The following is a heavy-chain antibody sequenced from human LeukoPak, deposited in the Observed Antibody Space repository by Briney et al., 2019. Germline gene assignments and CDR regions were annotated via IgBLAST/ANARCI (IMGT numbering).Heavy chain of an antibody. CDR3: ARQGSNYVYYYYGMDV. CDR1: DGSINSYY. D-gene: IGHD4-11*01. V-gene: IGHV4-59*01. J-gene: IGHJ6*02. CDR2: IYYNGNT. Sequence: SETLSLTCSVSDGSINSYYWNWIRRPPGKGLEWIGYIYYNGNTNYSPSLKSRVTMSVDTSKNLFFLKVSSVTAADTAVYYCARQGSNYVYYYYGMDVWGQGTTVTVSS.